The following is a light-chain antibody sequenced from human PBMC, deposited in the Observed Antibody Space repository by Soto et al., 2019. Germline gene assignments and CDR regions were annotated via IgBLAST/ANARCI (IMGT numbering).Light chain of an antibody. J-gene: IGLJ2*01. CDR3: ASWDDRLYGVL. CDR2: NNN. V-gene: IGLV1-44*01. CDR1: SSNIGSNA. Sequence: QSVLTQPPSVSRTPGQRVTVSCSGSSSNIGSNAVNWYQQLLVTAPNPLIYNNNQRPSGVPDRFSGSKSGTSASLAISGLQSEDEADYYCASWDDRLYGVLFGGGTKLTVL.